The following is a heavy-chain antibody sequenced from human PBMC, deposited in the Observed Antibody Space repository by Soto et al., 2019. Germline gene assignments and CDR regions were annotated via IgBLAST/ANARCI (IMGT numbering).Heavy chain of an antibody. Sequence: GGSLRLSCAASGFTFSSYAMHWVHQAPGKGLEWVAVISYDGSNKYYADSVKGRFTISRDNSKNTLYLQMNSLRAEDTAVYYCARDNFWSGYSPFDYWGQGTLVTVSS. CDR2: ISYDGSNK. D-gene: IGHD3-3*01. V-gene: IGHV3-30*04. J-gene: IGHJ4*02. CDR3: ARDNFWSGYSPFDY. CDR1: GFTFSSYA.